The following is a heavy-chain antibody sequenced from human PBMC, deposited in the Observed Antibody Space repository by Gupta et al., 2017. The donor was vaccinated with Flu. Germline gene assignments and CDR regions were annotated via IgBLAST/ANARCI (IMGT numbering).Heavy chain of an antibody. D-gene: IGHD3-16*01. CDR3: AGDRRDLIGGYYYYYMDV. J-gene: IGHJ6*03. CDR1: GFKVTDYF. CDR2: MTSTGRTA. Sequence: QAQLVESGGDLVKAGGSLSLSCQATGFKVTDYFISWNRQAPGKGLEWVADMTSTGRTAYYADAVRGRFTVSRDNSINSVSLHMGDLRDDDTATYYCAGDRRDLIGGYYYYYMDVWGTGATVTVSS. V-gene: IGHV3-11*01.